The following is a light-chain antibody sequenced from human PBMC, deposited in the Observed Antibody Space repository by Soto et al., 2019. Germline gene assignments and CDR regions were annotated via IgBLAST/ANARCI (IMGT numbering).Light chain of an antibody. J-gene: IGLJ1*01. V-gene: IGLV2-14*01. CDR1: SSDVGGYNY. CDR2: DVS. Sequence: LTQPASVSGSPGQSITISCTGTSSDVGGYNYVSWYQQHPGKAPKLMIYDVSNRPSGVSNRFSGSKSGNTASLTIFGLQAEDEADYYCSSYTSSSTYVFGPGTKVTV. CDR3: SSYTSSSTYV.